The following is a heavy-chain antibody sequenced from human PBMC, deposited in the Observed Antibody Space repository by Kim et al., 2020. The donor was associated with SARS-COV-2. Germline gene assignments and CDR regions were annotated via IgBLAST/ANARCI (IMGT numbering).Heavy chain of an antibody. J-gene: IGHJ5*02. CDR1: GGSISSSSYF. V-gene: IGHV4-39*02. D-gene: IGHD1-26*01. CDR2: IHYSGRI. Sequence: SETLSLTCTVSGGSISSSSYFWGWIRQPPGKGLEWIGSIHYSGRIYSNPPLKSQVTKSLNTSKTHFSLRLGSVTAADTAVYYCARLFWEATIERRFDPWGQGTLVAVSS. CDR3: ARLFWEATIERRFDP.